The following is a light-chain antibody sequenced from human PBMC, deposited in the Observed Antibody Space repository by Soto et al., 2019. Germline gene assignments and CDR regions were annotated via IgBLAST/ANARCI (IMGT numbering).Light chain of an antibody. CDR3: QQYSAYPYA. CDR1: QSIGSW. J-gene: IGKJ1*01. V-gene: IGKV1-5*03. CDR2: EAS. Sequence: DIQMTQSPSTLSASVGDRVNITCRASQSIGSWLAWYQQKPGKAPKLLIYEASTLQYGAPPLFSGSGSGTEFTLTISSLQPDDFASYYCQQYSAYPYACGQGTKVE.